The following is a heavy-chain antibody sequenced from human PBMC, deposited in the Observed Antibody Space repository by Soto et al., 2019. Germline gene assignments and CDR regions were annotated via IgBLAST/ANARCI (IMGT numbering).Heavy chain of an antibody. CDR2: IKSTGDGETA. CDR1: GFRFSNAW. D-gene: IGHD1-26*01. Sequence: GGSLRLSCAASGFRFSNAWMSWVRQAPGKGLEWVGRIKSTGDGETADYAGPVKDRFIISRDDSKNTLYLQMTSLKIQDTGVYYCTTDSRWEVQPLDYWGQGTPVTVPS. J-gene: IGHJ4*02. CDR3: TTDSRWEVQPLDY. V-gene: IGHV3-15*01.